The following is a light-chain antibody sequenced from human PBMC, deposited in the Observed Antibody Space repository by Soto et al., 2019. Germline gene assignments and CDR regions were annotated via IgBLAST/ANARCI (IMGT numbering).Light chain of an antibody. CDR3: ASYAGSNKV. Sequence: QSALTQPPSASGSPGQSVTISCTGTSSDVGGYNYVSWYQQHPGKAPKLMIYEVTKRPSGVPDRFSGPKSGNTASLTVSGLLAEDEADYYCASYAGSNKVFGTGTKVTVL. CDR1: SSDVGGYNY. J-gene: IGLJ1*01. V-gene: IGLV2-8*01. CDR2: EVT.